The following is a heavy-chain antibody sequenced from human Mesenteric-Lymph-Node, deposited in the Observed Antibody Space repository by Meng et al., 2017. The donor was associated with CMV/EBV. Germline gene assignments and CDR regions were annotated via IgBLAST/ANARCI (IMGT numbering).Heavy chain of an antibody. D-gene: IGHD2-2*01. CDR3: AKDDIVVVPAA. V-gene: IGHV3-53*01. J-gene: IGHJ4*02. CDR2: IYSGGTT. Sequence: GESLKISCAASGFTFSDAWMNWVRQAPGKGLEWASVIYSGGTTYYADSVKGRFTISRDNSKNTVYLQMNSLRAEDTAVYYCAKDDIVVVPAAWGQGTLVTVSS. CDR1: GFTFSDAW.